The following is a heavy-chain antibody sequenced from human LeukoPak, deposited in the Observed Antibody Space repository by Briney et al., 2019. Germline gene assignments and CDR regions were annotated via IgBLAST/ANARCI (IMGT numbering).Heavy chain of an antibody. CDR2: ISGSGGST. D-gene: IGHD1-1*01. V-gene: IGHV3-23*01. CDR1: GFTFSSYA. J-gene: IGHJ4*02. CDR3: AKVQRVQLNYFDY. Sequence: PGGSLRLSCAASGFTFSSYAMSWVRQAPGKGLEWVSAISGSGGSTYYADSVKGRFTISRGNSKNTLYLQMNSLRAEDTAVYYCAKVQRVQLNYFDYWGQGTLVTVSS.